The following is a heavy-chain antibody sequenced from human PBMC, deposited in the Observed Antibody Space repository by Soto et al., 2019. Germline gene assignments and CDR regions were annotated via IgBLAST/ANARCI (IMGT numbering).Heavy chain of an antibody. J-gene: IGHJ4*02. D-gene: IGHD6-6*01. CDR2: IYHSGST. V-gene: IGHV4-4*02. CDR1: GGSISSSNW. Sequence: SETLSLTCAVSGGSISSSNWWSWVRQPPGKGLEWIGEIYHSGSTNYNPSLKSRVTISVDKSKNQFSLKLSSVTAADTAVYYCASPYRRSSGGVYFDYWGQGTLVTVSS. CDR3: ASPYRRSSGGVYFDY.